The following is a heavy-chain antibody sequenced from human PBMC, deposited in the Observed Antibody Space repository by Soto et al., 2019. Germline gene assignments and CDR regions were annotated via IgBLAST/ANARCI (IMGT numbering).Heavy chain of an antibody. CDR3: ARVRTSRHLGNCSSTSCYADVYSNYGYGTYYYYMDV. CDR1: GFTFSSYS. V-gene: IGHV3-21*01. D-gene: IGHD2-2*01. Sequence: GGSLRLSCAASGFTFSSYSMNWVHQAPGKGLEWVSSISSSSSYIYYADSVKGRFTISRDNAKNSLYLQMNSLRAEDTVVYYCARVRTSRHLGNCSSTSCYADVYSNYGYGTYYYYMDVWGKGTTVTVSS. J-gene: IGHJ6*03. CDR2: ISSSSSYI.